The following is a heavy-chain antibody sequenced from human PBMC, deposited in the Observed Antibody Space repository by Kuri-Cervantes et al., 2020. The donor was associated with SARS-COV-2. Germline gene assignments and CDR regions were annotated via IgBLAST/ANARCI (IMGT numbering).Heavy chain of an antibody. V-gene: IGHV3-7*01. Sequence: GESLKISCAASGFTSSSYWMSWVRQAPGKGLEWVANIKQDGSEKYYVDSVKGRFTISRDNAKNSLYLQMNSLRAEDTAVYYCAREFFGVVNGYFDYWGQGTLVTVSS. D-gene: IGHD3-3*01. CDR3: AREFFGVVNGYFDY. CDR2: IKQDGSEK. J-gene: IGHJ4*02. CDR1: GFTSSSYW.